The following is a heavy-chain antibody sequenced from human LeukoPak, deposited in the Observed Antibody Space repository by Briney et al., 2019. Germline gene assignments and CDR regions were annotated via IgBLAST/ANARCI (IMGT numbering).Heavy chain of an antibody. V-gene: IGHV3-21*01. CDR2: ISSSSSYI. CDR3: ARDSVVLMVYAMTH. Sequence: GGSLRLSCAASGFTFSSYSMNWVRQAPGKGLEWVSSISSSSSYIYYADPVKGRFTISRDNAKNSLYLQMNSLRAEDTAVYYCARDSVVLMVYAMTHWGQGTLVTVSS. D-gene: IGHD2-8*01. CDR1: GFTFSSYS. J-gene: IGHJ4*02.